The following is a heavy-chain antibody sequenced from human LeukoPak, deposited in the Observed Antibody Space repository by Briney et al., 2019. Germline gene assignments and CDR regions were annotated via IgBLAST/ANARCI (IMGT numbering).Heavy chain of an antibody. J-gene: IGHJ3*02. CDR1: GFTFSSNY. CDR2: IYSGGST. CDR3: ARGASHGSGSYYPFAFDI. V-gene: IGHV3-53*04. Sequence: GGSLRLSCAASGFTFSSNYMSWVRQAPGKGLEWVSVIYSGGSTYYADSVKGRFTISRHNSKNTLYLQMNSLRAEDTAVYYCARGASHGSGSYYPFAFDIWGQGTMVTVSS. D-gene: IGHD3-10*01.